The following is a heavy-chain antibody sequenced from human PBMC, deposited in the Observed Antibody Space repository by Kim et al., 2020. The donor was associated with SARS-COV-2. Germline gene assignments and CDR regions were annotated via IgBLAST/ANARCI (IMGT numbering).Heavy chain of an antibody. CDR2: IWYDGSNK. CDR3: ARDGGQWLALRNEYYFDY. Sequence: GGSLRLSCAASGFTFSSYGMHWVRQAPGNGLEWVAVIWYDGSNKYYADSVKGRFTISRDNSKNTLYLQMNSLRAEDTAVYYCARDGGQWLALRNEYYFDYWGQGTLVTVSS. J-gene: IGHJ4*02. D-gene: IGHD6-19*01. CDR1: GFTFSSYG. V-gene: IGHV3-33*01.